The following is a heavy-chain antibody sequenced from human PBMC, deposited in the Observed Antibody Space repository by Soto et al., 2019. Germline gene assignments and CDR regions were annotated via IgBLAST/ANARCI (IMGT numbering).Heavy chain of an antibody. Sequence: GASVKVSCKASGYTFTSYGISWVRQAPGQGLEWMGWISAYNGNTNYAQKLQGRVTMTTDTSTSTAYMELRSLRSDDTAVYYCARDTEDYDILTGHDAFDIWGQGTMVTVSS. CDR2: ISAYNGNT. CDR3: ARDTEDYDILTGHDAFDI. V-gene: IGHV1-18*01. CDR1: GYTFTSYG. J-gene: IGHJ3*02. D-gene: IGHD3-9*01.